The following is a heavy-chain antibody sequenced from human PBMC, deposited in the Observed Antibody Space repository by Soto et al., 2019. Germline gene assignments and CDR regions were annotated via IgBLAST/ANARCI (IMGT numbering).Heavy chain of an antibody. D-gene: IGHD2-2*02. CDR3: ARLIVVVPAAINPGTEPAYMDV. J-gene: IGHJ6*03. CDR2: IYPGDSDT. CDR1: GYSFTSYL. V-gene: IGHV5-51*01. Sequence: GESLKISCKGSGYSFTSYLIGWVRQMPGKGLEWMGIIYPGDSDTRYSPPFQGQVTISADKSISTAYLQWSSLKASDTAMYYCARLIVVVPAAINPGTEPAYMDVWGKGTTVTV.